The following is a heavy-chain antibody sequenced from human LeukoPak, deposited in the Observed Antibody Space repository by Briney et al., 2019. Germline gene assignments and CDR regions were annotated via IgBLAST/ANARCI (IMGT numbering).Heavy chain of an antibody. V-gene: IGHV3-7*01. CDR1: GLSFSGQW. CDR2: IKYDGSEK. CDR3: AFNNNFKY. J-gene: IGHJ4*02. D-gene: IGHD1/OR15-1a*01. Sequence: GGSLRLSCTASGLSFSGQWMNWVRQSPGQGLEWVGNIKYDGSEKYYVDSVKGRFTISREDAKNSLSLQMDSVRPEDTAVYYCAFNNNFKYWGQGTLVIVSS.